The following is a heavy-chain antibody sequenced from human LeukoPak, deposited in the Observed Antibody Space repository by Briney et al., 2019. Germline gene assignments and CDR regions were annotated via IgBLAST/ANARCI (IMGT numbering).Heavy chain of an antibody. CDR1: GGSISSGDYY. Sequence: SETLSLTCTVSGGSISSGDYYWRWIRQPPGKGLEWIGYIYYSGSTYYNPSLKSRVTISVDTSKNQFSLKLSSVTAADTAVYYCARLSIVVVPAAISGDFDYCGQGTLVTVSS. V-gene: IGHV4-30-4*08. CDR2: IYYSGST. J-gene: IGHJ4*02. CDR3: ARLSIVVVPAAISGDFDY. D-gene: IGHD2-2*02.